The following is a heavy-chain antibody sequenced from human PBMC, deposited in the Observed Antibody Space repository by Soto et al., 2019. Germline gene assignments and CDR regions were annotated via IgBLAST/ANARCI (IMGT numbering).Heavy chain of an antibody. CDR3: AKDLSQRRSYFAFDI. V-gene: IGHV3-23*01. J-gene: IGHJ3*02. CDR2: ISGSGGST. Sequence: GESLKISCAASGFTFSSYAMSWVRQAPGKGLEWVSAISGSGGSTYYADSVKGRFTISRDNSKNALYLQMNSLRAEGTAVYYCAKDLSQRRSYFAFDIWGQGTMVTVSS. D-gene: IGHD1-26*01. CDR1: GFTFSSYA.